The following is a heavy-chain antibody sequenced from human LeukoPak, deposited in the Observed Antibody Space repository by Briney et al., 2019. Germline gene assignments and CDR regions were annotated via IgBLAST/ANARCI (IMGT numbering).Heavy chain of an antibody. V-gene: IGHV3-15*01. CDR1: GFTFSNAW. CDR3: TSTYYDVKRGAFDI. D-gene: IGHD3-3*01. CDR2: IKSKTDGGTT. J-gene: IGHJ3*02. Sequence: GGSLRLSCAASGFTFSNAWMSWVRQAPGKGLEWVGRIKSKTDGGTTDYAAPVKGRFTISRDDSKNTLYLQMNSLKTEDTAVYYCTSTYYDVKRGAFDIWGQGTMVTVSS.